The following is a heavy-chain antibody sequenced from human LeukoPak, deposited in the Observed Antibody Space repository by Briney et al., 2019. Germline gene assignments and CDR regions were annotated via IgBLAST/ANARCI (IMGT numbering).Heavy chain of an antibody. J-gene: IGHJ4*02. CDR1: GGSISSSSYY. CDR2: IYYSGST. V-gene: IGHV4-39*07. CDR3: AREGAIVQEYNWNDWFDY. Sequence: SETLSLTCTVSGGSISSSSYYWGWIRQPPGKGLEWIGSIYYSGSTYYNPSLKSRVTISVDTSKNQFSLKLSSVTAADTAVYYCAREGAIVQEYNWNDWFDYWGQGTLVTVSS. D-gene: IGHD1-1*01.